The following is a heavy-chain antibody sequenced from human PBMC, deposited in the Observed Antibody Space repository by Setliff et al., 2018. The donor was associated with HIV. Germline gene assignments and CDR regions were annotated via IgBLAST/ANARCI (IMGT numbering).Heavy chain of an antibody. J-gene: IGHJ4*02. CDR2: IVPILNTG. D-gene: IGHD3-22*01. V-gene: IGHV1-69*13. CDR3: ARIPNHSSGFDY. Sequence: SVQVSCKASGGTFRSHEISWVRQAPGQGLEWMGGIVPILNTGNYAPKFQGRVTITADESTTTAYMELSSLRSEDTAVYYCARIPNHSSGFDYWGQGTPVPSPQ. CDR1: GGTFRSHE.